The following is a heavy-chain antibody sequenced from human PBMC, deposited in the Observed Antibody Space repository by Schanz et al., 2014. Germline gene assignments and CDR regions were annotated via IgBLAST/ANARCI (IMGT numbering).Heavy chain of an antibody. CDR3: ARPRFDYGEVDY. J-gene: IGHJ4*02. CDR1: GFTFSSYG. V-gene: IGHV3-33*01. CDR2: ISYDGSIK. D-gene: IGHD4-17*01. Sequence: QVQLVESGGGVVQPGRSLRLSCAASGFTFSSYGMHWVRQAPGKGLEWVAAISYDGSIKYYGDSVKGRFTISRDRFQNTLYLRMSSLRAEDTAVYYCARPRFDYGEVDYWGQGTLXTVSS.